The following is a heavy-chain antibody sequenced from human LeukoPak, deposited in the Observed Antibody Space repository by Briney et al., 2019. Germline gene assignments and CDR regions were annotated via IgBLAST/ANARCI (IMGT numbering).Heavy chain of an antibody. Sequence: PSETLSLTCAVYGGSFSGYYWSWIRQPPGKGLEWIGEINHSGSTNYNPSLKSRVTISVDTSKNQFSLKLSSVTAADTAVYYCARASMVMDAFDIWGQGTMVTVSS. CDR3: ARASMVMDAFDI. D-gene: IGHD5-18*01. V-gene: IGHV4-34*01. J-gene: IGHJ3*02. CDR1: GGSFSGYY. CDR2: INHSGST.